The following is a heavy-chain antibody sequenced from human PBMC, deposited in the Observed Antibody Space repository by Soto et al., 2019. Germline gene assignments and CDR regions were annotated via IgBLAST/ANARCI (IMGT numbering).Heavy chain of an antibody. CDR1: GFTVSSNY. V-gene: IGHV3-66*01. D-gene: IGHD3-16*01. J-gene: IGHJ6*02. Sequence: EVQLVESGGGLVQPGGSLRLSCAASGFTVSSNYMSWVRQAPGKGLEWVSVIYSGGSTYYADSVKGRFTISRDNSKNTLYLQMNSLRAEDTALYYCAAYSLLGGDGMDVWGQGTTVTVSS. CDR2: IYSGGST. CDR3: AAYSLLGGDGMDV.